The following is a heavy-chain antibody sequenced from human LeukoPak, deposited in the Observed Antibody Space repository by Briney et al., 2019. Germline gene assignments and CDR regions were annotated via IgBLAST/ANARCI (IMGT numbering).Heavy chain of an antibody. V-gene: IGHV3-23*01. D-gene: IGHD4-17*01. J-gene: IGHJ3*02. CDR1: GFTFRSYA. CDR2: ISGSGSAT. CDR3: AKDQYGEAFDI. Sequence: GGSLRLSCAASGFTFRSYAMNWVRQAPGKGLKWVSAISGSGSATYCADSVKGRFTISRDNSKNTLYLQMNSLRAEDTAVYYCAKDQYGEAFDIWGPGTMVTVSS.